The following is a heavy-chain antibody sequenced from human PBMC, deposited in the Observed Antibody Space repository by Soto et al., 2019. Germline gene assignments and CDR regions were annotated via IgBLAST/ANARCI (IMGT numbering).Heavy chain of an antibody. CDR1: GYTFTSYA. Sequence: QVQLVQSGAEEKKPGASVKVSCKASGYTFTSYAMHWVRQAPGLRLEWMGWINAGNGNTKYSQKFQGRVTITRDTSASTAYMELSSLRSDDTAVYYCARDILFDYWGQGTLVTVSS. CDR2: INAGNGNT. J-gene: IGHJ4*02. V-gene: IGHV1-3*05. D-gene: IGHD2-15*01. CDR3: ARDILFDY.